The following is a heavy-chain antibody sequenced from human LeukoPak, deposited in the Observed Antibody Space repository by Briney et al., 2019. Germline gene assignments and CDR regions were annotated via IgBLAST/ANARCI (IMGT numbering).Heavy chain of an antibody. D-gene: IGHD1-26*01. V-gene: IGHV4-34*01. CDR1: GGSFSGYY. Sequence: PSETLSLTCAVYGGSFSGYYWSWIRQPPGKGLEGIGEINHSGSTNYNPSLKSRVTISVDTSKNQFSLKLSSVTAADTAVYYCARGGWELLSDYFDYWGQGTLVTVSS. CDR2: INHSGST. J-gene: IGHJ4*02. CDR3: ARGGWELLSDYFDY.